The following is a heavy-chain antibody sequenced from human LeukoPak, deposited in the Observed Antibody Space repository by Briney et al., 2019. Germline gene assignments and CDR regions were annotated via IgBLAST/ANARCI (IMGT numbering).Heavy chain of an antibody. V-gene: IGHV4-30-4*08. CDR1: GGSISSSSYY. CDR3: ARVIRFLEANYYYYYYMDV. Sequence: ASETLSLTCTVSGGSISSSSYYWGWIRQPPGKGLEWIGYIYYSGSTYYNPSLKSRVTISVDTSKNQFSLKLSSVTAADTAVYYCARVIRFLEANYYYYYYMDVWGEGTTVTVSS. J-gene: IGHJ6*03. D-gene: IGHD3-3*01. CDR2: IYYSGST.